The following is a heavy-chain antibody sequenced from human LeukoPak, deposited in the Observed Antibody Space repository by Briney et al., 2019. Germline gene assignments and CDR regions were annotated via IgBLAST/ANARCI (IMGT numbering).Heavy chain of an antibody. CDR1: GGSFSGYY. V-gene: IGHV4-34*01. CDR3: ARGGENCSGGSCYQEGRREVDY. J-gene: IGHJ4*02. D-gene: IGHD2-15*01. Sequence: KPSETLSLTCAVYGGSFSGYYWGWIRQPPGKGLEWIGEINHSGSTNYNPSLKSRVTISVDTSKNQFSLKLSSVTAADTAVYYCARGGENCSGGSCYQEGRREVDYWGQGTLVTVSS. CDR2: INHSGST.